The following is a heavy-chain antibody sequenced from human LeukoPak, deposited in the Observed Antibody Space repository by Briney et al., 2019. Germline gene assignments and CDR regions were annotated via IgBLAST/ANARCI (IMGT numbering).Heavy chain of an antibody. Sequence: SETLSLTCTVSGGSISTSIYYWGWIRQPPGKGLEWIGSIHYSGSTYYNPSLKSRVTISVDTSKNQFSLKLSSVTAADTAVYHCARHCCSGPAKRVFDIWGQGTMVTVSS. CDR3: ARHCCSGPAKRVFDI. CDR1: GGSISTSIYY. J-gene: IGHJ3*02. CDR2: IHYSGST. D-gene: IGHD2-15*01. V-gene: IGHV4-39*01.